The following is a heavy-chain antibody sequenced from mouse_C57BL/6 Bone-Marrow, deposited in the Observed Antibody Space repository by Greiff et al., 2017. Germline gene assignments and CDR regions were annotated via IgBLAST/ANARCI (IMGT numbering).Heavy chain of an antibody. CDR3: ARDYYGREALFAY. D-gene: IGHD1-1*01. V-gene: IGHV1-64*01. CDR2: IHPNSGST. CDR1: GYTFTSYW. Sequence: QVQLQQPGAELVKPGASVKLSCKASGYTFTSYWMHWVKQRPGQGLEWIGMIHPNSGSTNYNEKFKSKATLTVDKSSSTAYMQLSSLTSEDSAVYYCARDYYGREALFAYWGQGTLVTVSA. J-gene: IGHJ3*01.